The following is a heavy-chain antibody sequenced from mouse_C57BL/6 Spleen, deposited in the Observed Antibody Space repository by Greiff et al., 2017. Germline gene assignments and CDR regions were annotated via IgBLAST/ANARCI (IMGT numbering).Heavy chain of an antibody. CDR1: GFTFSSYA. D-gene: IGHD1-1*02. J-gene: IGHJ2*01. CDR3: ARDNMAFDY. V-gene: IGHV5-4*01. CDR2: ISDGGSYT. Sequence: EVQLVESGGGLVKPGGSLKLSCAASGFTFSSYAMSWVRQTPEKMLEWVATISDGGSYTYYPDNVKGRFTISRDNAKNNLYLQMSHLKSEDTAMYYCARDNMAFDYWGQGTTLTVSS.